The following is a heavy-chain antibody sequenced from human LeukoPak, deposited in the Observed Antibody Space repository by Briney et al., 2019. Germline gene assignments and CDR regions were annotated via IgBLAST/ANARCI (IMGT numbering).Heavy chain of an antibody. CDR3: ARDIVVVAHDAFDI. CDR2: IKQDGSEK. D-gene: IGHD2-21*01. J-gene: IGHJ3*02. CDR1: GFTFSSYW. Sequence: GGSLRLSCAASGFTFSSYWMSWVRQAPGKGLEWVANIKQDGSEKYYVDSVKGRFTISRDNAKNSLYLQMNSLRAEDTAVYYCARDIVVVAHDAFDIWGQGTMVTVSS. V-gene: IGHV3-7*01.